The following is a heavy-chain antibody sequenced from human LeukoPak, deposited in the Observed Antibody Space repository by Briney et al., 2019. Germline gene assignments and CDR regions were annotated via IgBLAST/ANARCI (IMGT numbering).Heavy chain of an antibody. CDR1: GFTFSSYG. CDR2: ISYDGSNK. CDR3: AKNPLYYYDSSGYYYPDY. D-gene: IGHD3-22*01. Sequence: GGSLRLSCAASGFTFSSYGMHWVRQAPGKGLEWVAVISYDGSNKYYADSVKGRFTISRDNSKNTLYLQMNSLRAEDTAVYYCAKNPLYYYDSSGYYYPDYWGQGTLVTVSS. J-gene: IGHJ4*02. V-gene: IGHV3-30*18.